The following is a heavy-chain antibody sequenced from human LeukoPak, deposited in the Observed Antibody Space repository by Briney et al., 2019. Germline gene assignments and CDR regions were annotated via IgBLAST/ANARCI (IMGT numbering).Heavy chain of an antibody. CDR1: GGSITTYY. J-gene: IGHJ5*02. Sequence: SETLSLTCTVSGGSITTYYWSWIRQPPGRGLEWIAYIDYSGSTNYNPSLKSRVTISVDTSNNQFSLKLSSVTAADTAVYYCARSGGWFDPWGQGTLVTVSS. CDR2: IDYSGST. CDR3: ARSGGWFDP. V-gene: IGHV4-59*01.